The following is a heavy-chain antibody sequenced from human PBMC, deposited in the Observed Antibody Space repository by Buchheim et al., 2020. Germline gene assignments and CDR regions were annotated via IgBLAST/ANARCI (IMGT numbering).Heavy chain of an antibody. CDR2: IYYSGST. D-gene: IGHD6-13*01. CDR1: GGSISSSSYY. J-gene: IGHJ1*01. Sequence: QLQLQESGPGLVKPSETLSLTCTVSGGSISSSSYYWGWIRQPPGKGLEWIGSIYYSGSTYYNPSLKSRVTISANTPKHPFSLKLSSVTAADTAVYYCASMGAGTSEYFQHWGQGTL. CDR3: ASMGAGTSEYFQH. V-gene: IGHV4-39*01.